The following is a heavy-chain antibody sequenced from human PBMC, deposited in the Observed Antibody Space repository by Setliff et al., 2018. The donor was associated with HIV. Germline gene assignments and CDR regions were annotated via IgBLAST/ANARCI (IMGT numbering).Heavy chain of an antibody. V-gene: IGHV4-59*08. D-gene: IGHD3-16*01. Sequence: PSETLSLTCTVSGGSISSYCWNWIRQSPGRGLEWIGFIFSSGSTKYNPSLQSRVTMSIDTSKNQFSLKLTSVTAADTAVYYCVRHGGPRGGAIYLWGQGTLVTVSS. CDR3: VRHGGPRGGAIYL. CDR2: IFSSGST. CDR1: GGSISSYC. J-gene: IGHJ5*02.